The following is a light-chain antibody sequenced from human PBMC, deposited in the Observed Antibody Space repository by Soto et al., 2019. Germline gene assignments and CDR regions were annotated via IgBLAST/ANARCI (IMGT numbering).Light chain of an antibody. Sequence: DSQLAQSPSTLSGSVGDMLTITCRASQTMSSWLAWYQQKQGKAPKPLIYKASTLKSGLPSRFSGSGHGTEFTLTISRLQTDDFATYYCQHYNSYSEAFGQGTKVDIK. V-gene: IGKV1-5*03. CDR1: QTMSSW. CDR3: QHYNSYSEA. CDR2: KAS. J-gene: IGKJ1*01.